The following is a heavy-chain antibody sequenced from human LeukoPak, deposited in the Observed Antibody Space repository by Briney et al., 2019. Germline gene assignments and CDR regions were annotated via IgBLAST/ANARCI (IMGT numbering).Heavy chain of an antibody. CDR3: ARDQSIVMDY. CDR1: GFTFCTYE. D-gene: IGHD3-16*01. CDR2: ISSSVDTI. V-gene: IGHV3-48*03. Sequence: GGSLRPSCAASGFTFCTYEMNWVRQAPGKGLGWVSYISSSVDTIYYADSVKGRFTISRDNAKHSRYLQMTSLRAEDTAVYYCARDQSIVMDYWGQGTLVTVSS. J-gene: IGHJ4*02.